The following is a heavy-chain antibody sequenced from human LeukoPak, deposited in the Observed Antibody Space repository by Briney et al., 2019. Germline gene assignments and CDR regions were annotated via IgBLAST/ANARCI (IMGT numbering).Heavy chain of an antibody. V-gene: IGHV3-7*03. Sequence: GGSLRLSCAASGFTFSSYWMSWVRQAPGKGLEWVANIKQDGSEKYYVDSVKGRFTISRDNAKNSLYLQLSSLRVEDTAVYYCAKDLSDNYNLFDYWGQGTLVTVSS. CDR2: IKQDGSEK. D-gene: IGHD1-1*01. CDR3: AKDLSDNYNLFDY. J-gene: IGHJ4*02. CDR1: GFTFSSYW.